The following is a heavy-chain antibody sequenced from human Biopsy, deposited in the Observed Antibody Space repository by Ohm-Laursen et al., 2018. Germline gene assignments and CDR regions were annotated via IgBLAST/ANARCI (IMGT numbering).Heavy chain of an antibody. CDR3: ARDWGGDYGGNIDYYYFYGMDV. V-gene: IGHV3-11*01. J-gene: IGHJ6*02. CDR1: GFTFSDYY. D-gene: IGHD4-23*01. CDR2: ISRSGSII. Sequence: SLRLSCAASGFTFSDYYMSWVRQAPGQGLEWLSYISRSGSIIDYADSVKGRFIISRDNAQNTLYLQMNSLRADDTAVYYCARDWGGDYGGNIDYYYFYGMDVWGQGTTVTVS.